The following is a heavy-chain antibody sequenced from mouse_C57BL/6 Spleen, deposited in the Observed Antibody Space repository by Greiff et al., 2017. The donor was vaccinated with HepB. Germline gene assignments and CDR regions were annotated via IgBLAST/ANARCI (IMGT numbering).Heavy chain of an antibody. V-gene: IGHV6-3*01. J-gene: IGHJ3*01. Sequence: EVKLMESGGGLVQPGGSMKLSCVASGFTFSNYWMNWVRQSPEKGLEWVAQIRLKSDNYATHYAESVKGRFTISRDDSKSSVYLQMNNLRAEDTGIYYCTIYDGYYGWFAYWGQGTLVTVSA. CDR2: IRLKSDNYAT. D-gene: IGHD2-3*01. CDR1: GFTFSNYW. CDR3: TIYDGYYGWFAY.